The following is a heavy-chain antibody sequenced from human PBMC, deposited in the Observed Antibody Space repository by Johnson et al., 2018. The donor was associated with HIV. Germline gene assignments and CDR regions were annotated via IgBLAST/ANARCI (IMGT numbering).Heavy chain of an antibody. Sequence: QVLLVESGGGVVQPGRSLRLSCTVSTFTFSRFTFSSYAMHWVRQAPGKGLEWVALISYDGSNKYYADSVKGRFPISRDNSKKTQYLQMNSLRVEDMGLYYWAKAYCPGCDACDVWGHGTMFTVSS. CDR1: TFTFSRFTFSSYA. J-gene: IGHJ3*01. V-gene: IGHV3-30*18. D-gene: IGHD2-21*01. CDR2: ISYDGSNK. CDR3: AKAYCPGCDACDV.